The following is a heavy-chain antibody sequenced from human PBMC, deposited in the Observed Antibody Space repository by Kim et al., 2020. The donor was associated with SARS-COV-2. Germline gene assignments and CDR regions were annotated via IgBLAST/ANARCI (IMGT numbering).Heavy chain of an antibody. J-gene: IGHJ4*02. V-gene: IGHV3-23*01. Sequence: ADSVKGRFTISRDNSKNTLYLQMNSLRAEDTAVYYCAKAPTSYSSSEFDYWGQGTLVTVSS. CDR3: AKAPTSYSSSEFDY. D-gene: IGHD6-13*01.